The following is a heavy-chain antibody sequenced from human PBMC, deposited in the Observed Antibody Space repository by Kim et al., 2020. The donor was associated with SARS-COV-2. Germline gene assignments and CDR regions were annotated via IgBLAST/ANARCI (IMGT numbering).Heavy chain of an antibody. J-gene: IGHJ5*02. CDR1: GGSISSYY. V-gene: IGHV4-59*01. CDR3: ARELDYYGSGSYVGWFDP. D-gene: IGHD3-10*01. CDR2: IYYSGST. Sequence: SETLSLTCTVSGGSISSYYWSWIRQPPGKGLEWIGYIYYSGSTNYNPSLKSRVTISVDTSKNQFSLKLSSVTAADTAVYYCARELDYYGSGSYVGWFDPWGQGTLVTVSS.